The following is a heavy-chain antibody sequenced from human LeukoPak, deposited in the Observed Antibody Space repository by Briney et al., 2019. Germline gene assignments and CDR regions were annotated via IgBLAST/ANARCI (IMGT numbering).Heavy chain of an antibody. J-gene: IGHJ4*02. CDR2: IYYSGSTNT. CDR1: GGSISTYY. CDR3: ARGYCSGGSCSLLDY. Sequence: SETLSLTCSVSGGSISTYYWSWIRQPPGKGMEWIGYIYYSGSTNTNYNPSLKSRANISVDTSKNQFSLKLSSVTAADTAVYYCARGYCSGGSCSLLDYWGQGTLVTVSS. V-gene: IGHV4-59*01. D-gene: IGHD2-15*01.